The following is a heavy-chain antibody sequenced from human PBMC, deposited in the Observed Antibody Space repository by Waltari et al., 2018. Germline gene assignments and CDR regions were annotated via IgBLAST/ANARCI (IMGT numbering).Heavy chain of an antibody. CDR2: IIPIFGTA. CDR3: ARTVDSSVYFYYYYGMDV. Sequence: QVQLVQSGAEVKKPGSSVKVSCKASGGTFSSYAISWVRQAPGQGLEWMGGIIPIFGTANYAQKFQGRVTITTDESTSTAYMELSSLRSEDTAVYYCARTVDSSVYFYYYYGMDVWGQGTTVTVSS. J-gene: IGHJ6*02. CDR1: GGTFSSYA. V-gene: IGHV1-69*05. D-gene: IGHD6-6*01.